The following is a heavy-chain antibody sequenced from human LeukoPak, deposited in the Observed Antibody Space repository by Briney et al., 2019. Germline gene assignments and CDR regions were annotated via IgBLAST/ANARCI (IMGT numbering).Heavy chain of an antibody. Sequence: PGGALRLSCAASGFTFSSYEMNCVRQAPGKGLGWVSYISSSGGTIYYADSVKGRFTISRDNAKNSLYLQMTSLRVEDTAVYYCARLFYYDSSGVYGMDVWGQGTTVTVSS. CDR1: GFTFSSYE. CDR3: ARLFYYDSSGVYGMDV. V-gene: IGHV3-48*03. CDR2: ISSSGGTI. D-gene: IGHD3-22*01. J-gene: IGHJ6*02.